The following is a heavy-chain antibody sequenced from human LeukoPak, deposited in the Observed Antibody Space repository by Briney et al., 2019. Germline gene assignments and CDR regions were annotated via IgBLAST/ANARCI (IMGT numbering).Heavy chain of an antibody. Sequence: SETLSLTCTVSGGSISNYYWSWIRQPPGKGLEWIGFIYYSGSTNYNPSLKSRVTISVDTSKNQFSLKLSSVTAADTAVYYCASTVYYYGSGSYPEYFQHWGQGTLVTVSS. D-gene: IGHD3-10*01. CDR2: IYYSGST. J-gene: IGHJ1*01. V-gene: IGHV4-59*08. CDR1: GGSISNYY. CDR3: ASTVYYYGSGSYPEYFQH.